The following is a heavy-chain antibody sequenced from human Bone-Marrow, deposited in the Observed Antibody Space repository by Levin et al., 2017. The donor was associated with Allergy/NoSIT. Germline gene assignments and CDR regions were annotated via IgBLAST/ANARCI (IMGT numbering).Heavy chain of an antibody. V-gene: IGHV4-4*02. CDR2: IYHSGST. CDR3: ARGGQYGEYIDH. J-gene: IGHJ1*01. D-gene: IGHD3/OR15-3a*01. Sequence: SETLSLTCAVSGGSISSSNWWSWVRQAPGKGLEWIGDIYHSGSTNYKASLKTRVTISVDKSKNQFSLSLTSVTAADTAVYYCARGGQYGEYIDHWGQGTLVTVSS. CDR1: GGSISSSNW.